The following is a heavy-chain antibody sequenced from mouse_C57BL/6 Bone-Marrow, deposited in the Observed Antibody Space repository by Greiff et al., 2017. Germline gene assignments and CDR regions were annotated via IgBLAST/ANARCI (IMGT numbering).Heavy chain of an antibody. V-gene: IGHV1-52*01. CDR2: IDPSDSET. D-gene: IGHD3-1*01. CDR3: ARSGPFAY. J-gene: IGHJ3*01. Sequence: QVQLQQPGAELVRPGSSVKLSCKASGYTFTSYWMHWVKQRPIQGLEWIGNIDPSDSETQYNQKFKDKATLTVDKSSSTAYMQLSSLTSEDAAVYYCARSGPFAYWGQGTLVTVSA. CDR1: GYTFTSYW.